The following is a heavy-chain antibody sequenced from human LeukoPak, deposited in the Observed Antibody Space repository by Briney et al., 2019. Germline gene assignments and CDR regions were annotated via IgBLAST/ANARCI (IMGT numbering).Heavy chain of an antibody. CDR2: ISAYNGNT. CDR3: ARDGGPNWGGYYYYMDV. Sequence: ASVKVSCKASGYTFTSYGISWVRQAPGQGLEWMGWISAYNGNTNYAQKLQGRVTMTTDTSTSTAYMELRSLRSDDTAVYYCARDGGPNWGGYYYYMDVWGKGTTVTVSS. D-gene: IGHD7-27*01. V-gene: IGHV1-18*01. J-gene: IGHJ6*03. CDR1: GYTFTSYG.